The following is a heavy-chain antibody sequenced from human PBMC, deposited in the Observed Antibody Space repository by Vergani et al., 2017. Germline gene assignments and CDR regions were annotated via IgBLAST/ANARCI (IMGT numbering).Heavy chain of an antibody. CDR3: ARDGVAGYFDY. V-gene: IGHV3-48*04. Sequence: EVQLVESGGGLVQPGGSLRLSCAASGFTFSSYSMNWVRQAPGKGLEWVSYISSSGSTIYYADSVKGRFTISRDNAKNSLYLQMNSLRAEDTAVYYCARDGVAGYFDYWGQGTLVTVSS. CDR1: GFTFSSYS. J-gene: IGHJ4*02. D-gene: IGHD6-19*01. CDR2: ISSSGSTI.